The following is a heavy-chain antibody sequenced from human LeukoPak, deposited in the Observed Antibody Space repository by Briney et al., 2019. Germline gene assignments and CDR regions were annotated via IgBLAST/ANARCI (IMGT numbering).Heavy chain of an antibody. Sequence: SETLSLTCTVSGGSISSYYCSWIRQPPGKGLEWIGYIYYSGSTNYNHSLKSRVTISIDTPKKQFSLKLSSVTAADTVVYYCARLVETATYDAFDIWGQGKMDTVSS. J-gene: IGHJ3*02. D-gene: IGHD2-21*02. CDR2: IYYSGST. CDR1: GGSISSYY. CDR3: ARLVETATYDAFDI. V-gene: IGHV4-59*01.